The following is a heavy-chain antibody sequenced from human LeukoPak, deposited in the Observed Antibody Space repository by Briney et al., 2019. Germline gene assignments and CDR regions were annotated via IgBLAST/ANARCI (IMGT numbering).Heavy chain of an antibody. CDR2: ISGSGGST. CDR3: ASLYYDQSRGGDY. J-gene: IGHJ4*02. Sequence: GGSLRLSCAASGFTFSSYGMSWVRQAPGKGLEWVSAISGSGGSTYYADSVKGRFTISRDNSKNTLYLQMNSLRAEDTAVYYCASLYYDQSRGGDYWGQGTLVTVSS. CDR1: GFTFSSYG. V-gene: IGHV3-23*01. D-gene: IGHD3-22*01.